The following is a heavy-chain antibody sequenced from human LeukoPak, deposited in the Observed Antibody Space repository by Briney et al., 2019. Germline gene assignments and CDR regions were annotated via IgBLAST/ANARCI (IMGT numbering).Heavy chain of an antibody. V-gene: IGHV4-4*07. D-gene: IGHD3-3*01. J-gene: IGHJ6*03. Sequence: SETLSLTCTVSGGSIGYYSWSWIRQPAGKGLEWIGRIFASGSTNYNPSLRSRVTMSVDTSKNQFSLKLTSVTAADTAVYYCAKYTVAEWLPSNNYYMDVWGKGTTVTVSS. CDR1: GGSIGYYS. CDR2: IFASGST. CDR3: AKYTVAEWLPSNNYYMDV.